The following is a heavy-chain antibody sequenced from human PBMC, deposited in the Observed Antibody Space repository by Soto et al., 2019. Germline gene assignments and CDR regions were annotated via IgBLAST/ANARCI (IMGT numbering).Heavy chain of an antibody. V-gene: IGHV3-23*01. Sequence: QPGGSLRLSCAASGFTFSSYAMSWVRQAPGKGLEWVSAISGSGGSTYYADSVKGRFTISRDNSKNTLYLQMNSLRAEDTAVYYCAKDVGTIFGVVSRPYYFDYWGQGTLVTVSS. J-gene: IGHJ4*02. CDR3: AKDVGTIFGVVSRPYYFDY. CDR1: GFTFSSYA. D-gene: IGHD3-3*01. CDR2: ISGSGGST.